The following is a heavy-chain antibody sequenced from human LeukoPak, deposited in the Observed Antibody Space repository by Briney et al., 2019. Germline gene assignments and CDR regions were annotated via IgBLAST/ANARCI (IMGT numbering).Heavy chain of an antibody. V-gene: IGHV4-59*12. CDR1: GGSISSYY. Sequence: PSETLSLTCSVSGGSISSYYWSWIRQPPGKGLEWIGYIYYSGSTNYNPSLKSRVTISVDTSKNQFSLKLSSVTAADTAVYYCARVAWGRYYYDSSGYYYYFDYWGQGTLVTVSS. CDR3: ARVAWGRYYYDSSGYYYYFDY. CDR2: IYYSGST. J-gene: IGHJ4*02. D-gene: IGHD3-22*01.